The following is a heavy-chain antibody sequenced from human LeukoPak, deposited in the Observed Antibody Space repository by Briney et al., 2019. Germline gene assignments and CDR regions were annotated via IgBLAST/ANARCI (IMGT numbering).Heavy chain of an antibody. V-gene: IGHV3-74*01. CDR2: IKGDGSSS. Sequence: GGSLRLSCAASGFTFSNKWMHWVRQAPGKGLVWVSRIKGDGSSSDYADSVRGRFTMSRDNATNTLRIQMNRLRDEDTDVYCCVRDVVGAPPFDYWGQGGLVTVSS. J-gene: IGHJ4*02. CDR3: VRDVVGAPPFDY. CDR1: GFTFSNKW. D-gene: IGHD1-26*01.